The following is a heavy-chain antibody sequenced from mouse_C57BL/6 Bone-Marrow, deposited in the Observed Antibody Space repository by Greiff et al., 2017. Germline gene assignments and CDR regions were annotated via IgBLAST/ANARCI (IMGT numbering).Heavy chain of an antibody. Sequence: QVQLQQSGPELVKPGASVKLSCKASGYTFTSYWMHWGKQRPGPGLEWIGNIHPSNGGTNYNEKFKSKATRTVYNSSSIAYMQRSSLTSEDSAVYYCARKGGSSYVRGYFDYWGQGTTLTVSS. CDR3: ARKGGSSYVRGYFDY. CDR1: GYTFTSYW. J-gene: IGHJ2*01. D-gene: IGHD1-1*01. V-gene: IGHV1-53*01. CDR2: IHPSNGGT.